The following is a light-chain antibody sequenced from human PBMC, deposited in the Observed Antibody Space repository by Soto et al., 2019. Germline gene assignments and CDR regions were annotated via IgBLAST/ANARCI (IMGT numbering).Light chain of an antibody. Sequence: DIQMTQSPSSLSASVGDRVTITCRASQSISSYLNWYQQNPGKAPKLLIYAASSLQSGFPSRFSCMGSGTEFTLTIRSLQPEDFATYYCQQSYSTAGTVGPGTKVDIK. J-gene: IGKJ3*01. CDR3: QQSYSTAGT. CDR2: AAS. CDR1: QSISSY. V-gene: IGKV1-39*01.